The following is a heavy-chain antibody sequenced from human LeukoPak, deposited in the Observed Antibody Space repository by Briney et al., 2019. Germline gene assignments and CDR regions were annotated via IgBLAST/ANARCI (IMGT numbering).Heavy chain of an antibody. CDR3: IVGGNSVLDY. CDR2: IYSGGST. J-gene: IGHJ4*02. Sequence: GGSLILSCAASGFTVCSNYMSWVRQAPGKGLEWVSVIYSGGSTFYADFVKGRFTLSRDNSKNTLFLQMNSLRAEDTAVYYCIVGGNSVLDYWGQGTLVTVSS. D-gene: IGHD4-23*01. CDR1: GFTVCSNY. V-gene: IGHV3-53*01.